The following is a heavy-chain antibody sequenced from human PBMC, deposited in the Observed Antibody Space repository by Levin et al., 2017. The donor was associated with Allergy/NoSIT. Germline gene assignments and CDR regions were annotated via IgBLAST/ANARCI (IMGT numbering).Heavy chain of an antibody. Sequence: GGSLRLSCAASGFTFSRRWMHWVPQAPGKGLEWVSQINNDGSSTNYADSVKGRFTISRDNARNTLFLQISNLRAEDTAVYYCARGDCSATSCLGYWGQGTLVTVSS. V-gene: IGHV3-74*01. CDR2: INNDGSST. CDR3: ARGDCSATSCLGY. CDR1: GFTFSRRW. D-gene: IGHD2-2*01. J-gene: IGHJ4*02.